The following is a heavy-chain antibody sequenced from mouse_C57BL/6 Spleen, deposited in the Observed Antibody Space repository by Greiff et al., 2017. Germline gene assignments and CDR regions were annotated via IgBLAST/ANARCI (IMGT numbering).Heavy chain of an antibody. CDR1: GYTFTDYY. CDR2: IYPGSGNT. D-gene: IGHD2-1*01. CDR3: ARSRGNSWYFDV. V-gene: IGHV1-76*01. J-gene: IGHJ1*03. Sequence: VQLMESGAELVRPGASVKLSCKASGYTFTDYYINWVKQRPGQGLEWIARIYPGSGNTYYNEKFKGKATLTAEKSSSTAYMQLSSLTSEDSAVYFCARSRGNSWYFDVWGTGTTVTVSS.